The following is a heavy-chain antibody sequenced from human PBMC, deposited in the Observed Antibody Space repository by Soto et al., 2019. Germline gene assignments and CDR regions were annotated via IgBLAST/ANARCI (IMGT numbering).Heavy chain of an antibody. CDR1: GFTFNDYP. CDR2: ISANGGST. V-gene: IGHV3-64D*08. J-gene: IGHJ4*02. Sequence: EVQLVESGGGLVQPGGSLRLSCSASGFTFNDYPMYWVRQAPGKGLEYVSLISANGGSTHYADSVKGRFSISRDKSKKTLKLQMSRLRAGDTAVYYCVKGAGWLQDVDYWGQGTLVTVSS. D-gene: IGHD5-12*01. CDR3: VKGAGWLQDVDY.